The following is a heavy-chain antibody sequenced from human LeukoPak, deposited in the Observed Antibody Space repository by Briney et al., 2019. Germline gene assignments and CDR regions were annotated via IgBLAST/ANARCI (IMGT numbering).Heavy chain of an antibody. V-gene: IGHV3-15*01. J-gene: IGHJ4*02. CDR1: GFTFSNAW. CDR2: IKSKTDGGTT. D-gene: IGHD4-17*01. CDR3: TAFTVTPYYFDY. Sequence: GGSLRLSCAASGFTFSNAWMSWVRQAPGKGLEWVGRIKSKTDGGTTDYAAPVKGRFTISRDDSKNALYLQMNSLKTEDTAVYYCTAFTVTPYYFDYWGQGTLVTVSS.